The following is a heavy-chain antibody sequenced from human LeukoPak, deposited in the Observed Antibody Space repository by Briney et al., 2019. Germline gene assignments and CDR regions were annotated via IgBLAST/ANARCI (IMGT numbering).Heavy chain of an antibody. CDR2: INPSGGST. Sequence: ASVKVSCKASGYTFTSYYMHWVRQAPGQGLEWMGIINPSGGSTSYAQKFQGRVTMTRDTSTSTVYMELSSLRSEDTAVYCCARDSLSSTRLTRIAAAGTMGYWGQGTLVTVSS. V-gene: IGHV1-46*01. CDR3: ARDSLSSTRLTRIAAAGTMGY. J-gene: IGHJ4*02. D-gene: IGHD6-13*01. CDR1: GYTFTSYY.